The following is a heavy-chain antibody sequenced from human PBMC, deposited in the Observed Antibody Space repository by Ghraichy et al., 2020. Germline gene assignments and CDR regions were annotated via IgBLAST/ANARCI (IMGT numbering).Heavy chain of an antibody. V-gene: IGHV4-39*02. CDR3: ARRLAAAGGGNEYFQD. D-gene: IGHD6-13*01. CDR1: GDSVSNRKFY. CDR2: TSYRGAT. J-gene: IGHJ1*01. Sequence: SETLSLTCSVSGDSVSNRKFYWAWIRQAPGKGLEWIGSTSYRGATYYNPSLESRVVVSVDTSKNTFSLKMNYVTATDTAVYYYARRLAAAGGGNEYFQDWGQGALVIVSS.